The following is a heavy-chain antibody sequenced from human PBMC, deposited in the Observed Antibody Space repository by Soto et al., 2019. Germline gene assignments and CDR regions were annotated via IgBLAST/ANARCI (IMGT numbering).Heavy chain of an antibody. CDR1: GFTFIIYG. CDR2: IWYDGSNK. D-gene: IGHD3-10*01. Sequence: WGSLILSCSASGFTFIIYGMHWVRQAPGKGLEWVAVIWYDGSNKYYADSVKGRFTISRDNSKNTLYLQMNSLRAEDTAVYYCARDRSRITMVRGVPFDYWGQGTLVTVSS. J-gene: IGHJ4*02. CDR3: ARDRSRITMVRGVPFDY. V-gene: IGHV3-33*01.